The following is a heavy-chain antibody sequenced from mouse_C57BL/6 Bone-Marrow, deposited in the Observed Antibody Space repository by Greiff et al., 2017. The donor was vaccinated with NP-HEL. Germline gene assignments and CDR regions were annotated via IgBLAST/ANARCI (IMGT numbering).Heavy chain of an antibody. CDR2: IDPEDGDT. V-gene: IGHV14-1*01. Sequence: VQLKQSGAELVRPGASVKLSCTASGFNIKDYYMHWVKQRPEQGLEWIGRIDPEDGDTEYAPKFQGKATMTADTSSNTAYLQLSSLTSEDTAVYYCTTTLLRPYYFDYWGQGTTLTVSS. CDR3: TTTLLRPYYFDY. J-gene: IGHJ2*01. D-gene: IGHD1-2*01. CDR1: GFNIKDYY.